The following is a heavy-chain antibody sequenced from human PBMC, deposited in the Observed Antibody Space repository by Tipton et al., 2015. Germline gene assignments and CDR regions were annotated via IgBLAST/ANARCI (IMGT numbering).Heavy chain of an antibody. Sequence: GSLRLSCAASGFAFSSYAMNWVRQAPGKGLEWVSGISFSGYSLSYADSVKGRFTISRDNSKNTLYLQMNSLRAEDTAVYYCAKDPRDSGYFAPWGQGTLVTVSS. CDR3: AKDPRDSGYFAP. V-gene: IGHV3-23*01. J-gene: IGHJ5*02. D-gene: IGHD5-12*01. CDR2: ISFSGYSL. CDR1: GFAFSSYA.